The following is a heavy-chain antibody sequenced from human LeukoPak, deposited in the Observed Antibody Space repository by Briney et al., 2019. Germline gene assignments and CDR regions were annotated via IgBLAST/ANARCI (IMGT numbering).Heavy chain of an antibody. J-gene: IGHJ4*02. CDR1: GFTVSSNY. CDR3: ARAVVGTSCYGY. D-gene: IGHD2-2*01. Sequence: GSLRLSCAASGFTVSSNYMSWVRQAPGKGLEWVSVIYAGGSTHYADSVKGRFTISRDNSKNTLYLQMNSLTAEDTAVYYCARAVVGTSCYGYWGQGTLVTVSS. V-gene: IGHV3-66*01. CDR2: IYAGGST.